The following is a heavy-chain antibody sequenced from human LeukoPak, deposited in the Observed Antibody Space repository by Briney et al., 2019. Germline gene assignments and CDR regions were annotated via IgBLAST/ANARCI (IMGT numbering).Heavy chain of an antibody. CDR2: IGSDGSKK. CDR1: GFMFSDHA. V-gene: IGHV3-30*04. CDR3: ERQMTSKRLFDY. J-gene: IGHJ4*02. Sequence: SLRLSCVASGFMFSDHAFHWVRQSPDKGLEWVALIGSDGSKKYYAYSVQGLFTVCRENSKPTLFLQMTTLRAEDTAVYFCERQMTSKRLFDYWGQGTMVTVSS. D-gene: IGHD5/OR15-5a*01.